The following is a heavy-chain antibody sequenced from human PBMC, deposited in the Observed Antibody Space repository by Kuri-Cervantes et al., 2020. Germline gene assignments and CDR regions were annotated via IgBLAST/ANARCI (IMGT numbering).Heavy chain of an antibody. CDR1: GGSISSSSYY. J-gene: IGHJ3*02. Sequence: SETLSLTCTVSGGSISSSSYYWGWIRQPPGKGLEWIGSIYYSGSTYYNPSLKSRVTISVDTSKNQFSLKLSSVTAADTAVYYCARAGRDGYSYDAFDIWGQGTMVTVSS. V-gene: IGHV4-39*01. D-gene: IGHD5-24*01. CDR2: IYYSGST. CDR3: ARAGRDGYSYDAFDI.